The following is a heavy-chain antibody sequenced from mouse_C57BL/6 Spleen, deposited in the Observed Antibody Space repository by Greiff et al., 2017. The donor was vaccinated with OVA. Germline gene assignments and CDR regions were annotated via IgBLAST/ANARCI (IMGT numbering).Heavy chain of an antibody. CDR2: INPGSGGT. CDR1: GYAFTNYL. Sequence: QVQLKQSGAELVRPGTSVKVSCKASGYAFTNYLIEWVKQRPGQGLEWIGVINPGSGGTNYNEKFKGKATLTADKSSSTAYMQLSSLTSEDSAVYFCALYYGSSPYYAMDYWGQGTSVTVSS. V-gene: IGHV1-54*01. J-gene: IGHJ4*01. CDR3: ALYYGSSPYYAMDY. D-gene: IGHD1-1*01.